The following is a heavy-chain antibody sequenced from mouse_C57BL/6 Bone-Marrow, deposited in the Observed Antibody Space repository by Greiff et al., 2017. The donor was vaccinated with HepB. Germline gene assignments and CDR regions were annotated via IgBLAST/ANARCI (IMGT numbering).Heavy chain of an antibody. Sequence: QVQLQQSGAELVRPGASVTLSCKASGYTFTDYEMHWVKQTPVHGLEWIGAIDPETGGTAYNQKFKGKAILTADKSSSTAYMELRSLTSEDSAVYYCTGGGDYYGSSPFDYWGQGTTLTVSS. CDR1: GYTFTDYE. CDR3: TGGGDYYGSSPFDY. V-gene: IGHV1-15*01. J-gene: IGHJ2*01. D-gene: IGHD1-1*01. CDR2: IDPETGGT.